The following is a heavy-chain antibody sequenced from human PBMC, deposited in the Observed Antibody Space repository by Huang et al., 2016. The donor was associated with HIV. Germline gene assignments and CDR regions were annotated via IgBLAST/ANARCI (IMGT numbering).Heavy chain of an antibody. Sequence: EVQLVESGGDLVQPGGSLRLSCAASCFTFSSYWMHWVRQVPGKGMLWVILIKSDGSSTSYADSVKGRFTISRDNAKNTLYLQMNSLRAEDTAVYYCARGSRQGKYYYGSGTAYWGQGTLVTVSS. V-gene: IGHV3-74*01. D-gene: IGHD3-10*01. CDR2: IKSDGSST. CDR1: CFTFSSYW. CDR3: ARGSRQGKYYYGSGTAY. J-gene: IGHJ4*02.